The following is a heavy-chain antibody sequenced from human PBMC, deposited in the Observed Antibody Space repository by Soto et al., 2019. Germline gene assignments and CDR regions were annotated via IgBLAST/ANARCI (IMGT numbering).Heavy chain of an antibody. CDR3: AKRRGAGGHFDY. CDR1: GFTFSSYA. Sequence: DVQLLESGGGLVQPEGSLRLSCAASGFTFSSYAMGWVRQGPGKGVEGVAVVSIGGSTHYADSVRGRFTISRDNSNNTLSLQMNSLTAEDTAVYFCAKRRGAGGHFDYWGQGALVTVSS. V-gene: IGHV3-23*01. CDR2: VSIGGST. J-gene: IGHJ4*02. D-gene: IGHD2-15*01.